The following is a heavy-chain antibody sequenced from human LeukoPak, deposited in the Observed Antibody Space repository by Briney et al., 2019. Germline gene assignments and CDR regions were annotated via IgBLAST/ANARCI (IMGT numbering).Heavy chain of an antibody. Sequence: SETLSLTCTVSGGSISSYYWSWIRQPPGKGLEWIGYIYYSGSTNYNPSLKSRVTISVDTSKNQFSLKLSSVTAADTAVYYCARVRYYYDSSGYYYGPLFDYWAQGTLVTVSS. CDR1: GGSISSYY. D-gene: IGHD3-22*01. V-gene: IGHV4-59*01. CDR2: IYYSGST. J-gene: IGHJ4*02. CDR3: ARVRYYYDSSGYYYGPLFDY.